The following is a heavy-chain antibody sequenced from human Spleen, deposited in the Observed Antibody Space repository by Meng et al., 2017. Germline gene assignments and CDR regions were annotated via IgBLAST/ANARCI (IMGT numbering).Heavy chain of an antibody. Sequence: GESLKIPCAASGFTFSSYEMNWVRQAPGKGLEWISYISLSGDVIYYADSVKGRFTISRDNAKKALYLQMHSLRAEDTAVYYCVRGVSYLGGWPGYFDGWGQGTLVTVSS. V-gene: IGHV3-48*03. CDR2: ISLSGDVI. D-gene: IGHD6-19*01. CDR3: VRGVSYLGGWPGYFDG. CDR1: GFTFSSYE. J-gene: IGHJ4*02.